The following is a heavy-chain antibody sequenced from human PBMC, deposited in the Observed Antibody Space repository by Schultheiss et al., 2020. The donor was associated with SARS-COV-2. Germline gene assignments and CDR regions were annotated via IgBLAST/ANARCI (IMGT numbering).Heavy chain of an antibody. CDR1: GFTFSDYY. J-gene: IGHJ3*02. V-gene: IGHV3-71*01. CDR2: IRSKAYGGTT. Sequence: GGSLRLSCAASGFTFSDYYMSWVRQAPGKGLEWVGFIRSKAYGGTTEYAASVKGRFTISRDDSKSIAYLQMNSLKTEDTAVYYCTTDVDIVVVRDAFDIWGQGTMVTVSS. D-gene: IGHD2-2*03. CDR3: TTDVDIVVVRDAFDI.